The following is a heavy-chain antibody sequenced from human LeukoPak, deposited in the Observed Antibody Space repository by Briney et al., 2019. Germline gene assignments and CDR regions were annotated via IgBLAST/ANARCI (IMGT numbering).Heavy chain of an antibody. Sequence: PGGSLRLSCAASGFTVSNNYMSWVRQAPGKGLEWVSITYSDGSTYYADSVKRRFTISRDNSRNTLYLQMSSLTAEDTAVYYCARDYLAGATDYWGQGSLVTASS. J-gene: IGHJ4*02. CDR1: GFTVSNNY. CDR2: TYSDGST. CDR3: ARDYLAGATDY. V-gene: IGHV3-66*01. D-gene: IGHD1-26*01.